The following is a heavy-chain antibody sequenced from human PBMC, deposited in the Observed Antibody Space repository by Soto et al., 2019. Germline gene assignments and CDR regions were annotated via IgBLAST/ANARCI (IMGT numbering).Heavy chain of an antibody. J-gene: IGHJ4*02. Sequence: QVQLVQSGAEVKKPGASVKVSCKASGYTFTSYGISWVRQAPGQGLEWMGWISAYNGNTNYAQKLQGRVTMTTDTSTRTAYMERRRLRSDATGVYYCARERVVTVPLDYWGQGTLVTVSS. CDR3: ARERVVTVPLDY. V-gene: IGHV1-18*04. D-gene: IGHD3-3*01. CDR2: ISAYNGNT. CDR1: GYTFTSYG.